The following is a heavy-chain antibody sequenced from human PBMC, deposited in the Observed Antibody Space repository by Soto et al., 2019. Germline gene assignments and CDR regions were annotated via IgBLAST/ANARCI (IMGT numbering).Heavy chain of an antibody. CDR3: ARHSDPGIPPYGRDV. V-gene: IGHV4-39*01. Sequence: PSETLSLTCTVSGGSISSYRQFCGWVRQLPGKGLEWIGSISYTGTTSYNPSLQSRVTISADTPKTQFSLNLRSVTAADTAVYYCARHSDPGIPPYGRDVWGPGATVTVSS. CDR1: GGSISSYRQF. CDR2: ISYTGTT. J-gene: IGHJ6*02. D-gene: IGHD3-10*01.